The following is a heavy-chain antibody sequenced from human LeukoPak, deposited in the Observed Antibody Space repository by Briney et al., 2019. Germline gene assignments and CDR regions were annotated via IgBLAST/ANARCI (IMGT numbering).Heavy chain of an antibody. D-gene: IGHD2-2*01. CDR1: GFTFSSYS. CDR3: ARDRDIVVVPAPLDY. J-gene: IGHJ4*02. Sequence: GGSLRLSRAVSGFTFSSYSMNWVRQAPGKGLEWVSSISSSSSYIYYADSVKGRFTISRDNAKNSLYLQMNSLRAEDTAVYYRARDRDIVVVPAPLDYWGQGTLVTVSS. V-gene: IGHV3-21*01. CDR2: ISSSSSYI.